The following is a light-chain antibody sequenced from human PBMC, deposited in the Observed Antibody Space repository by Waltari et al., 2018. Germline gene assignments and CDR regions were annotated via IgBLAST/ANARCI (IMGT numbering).Light chain of an antibody. Sequence: DIQITQSPSSLSASVGDRVTITCQASHDISNYLNWYQQKPGKAPKLLIYDASNLETGIPSRFSGSGSGTDVTFTISSLQPEDIATYYCQQYDNLLGYTFGQGTKLEIK. CDR3: QQYDNLLGYT. V-gene: IGKV1-33*01. CDR1: HDISNY. CDR2: DAS. J-gene: IGKJ2*01.